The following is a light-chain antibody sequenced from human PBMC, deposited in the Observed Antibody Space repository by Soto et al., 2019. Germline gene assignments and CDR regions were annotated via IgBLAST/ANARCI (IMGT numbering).Light chain of an antibody. CDR2: EVN. CDR3: NSYTSTTTYV. CDR1: SGDVGGYNS. J-gene: IGLJ1*01. Sequence: QSALTQPASVSGSPGQSITISCTGTSGDVGGYNSVSWYQQHPGKAPKLIIYEVNNRPSGVSNRFSGSKSGNTASPTISGLQAEDEADYYCNSYTSTTTYVFGTGTKVTVL. V-gene: IGLV2-14*01.